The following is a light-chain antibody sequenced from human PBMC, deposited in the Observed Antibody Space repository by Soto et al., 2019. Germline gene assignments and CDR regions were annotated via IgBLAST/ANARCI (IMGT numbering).Light chain of an antibody. V-gene: IGLV7-46*01. J-gene: IGLJ2*01. CDR1: TGAVTSGLS. CDR3: LLSYNLGRV. Sequence: QAVVTQEPSLTVSPGGTVTLTCGSSTGAVTSGLSPYWFQQKPGQAPRTLIYDTNNRHSWTPARFSGSLLGGKAALTLSGAQPEDEADYYCLLSYNLGRVFGGGTKVTVL. CDR2: DTN.